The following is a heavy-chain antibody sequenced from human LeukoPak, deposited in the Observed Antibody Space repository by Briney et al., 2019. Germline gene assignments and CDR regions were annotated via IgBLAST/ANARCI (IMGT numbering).Heavy chain of an antibody. D-gene: IGHD6-6*01. V-gene: IGHV1-46*01. CDR2: INPSGGST. J-gene: IGHJ4*02. CDR1: GYTFTSYY. CDR3: ARDPISIAADWNYFDY. Sequence: ASVKVSCKPSGYTFTSYYMHWVRQAPRQGLEWMGIINPSGGSTSYAQKFQGRVTMTRDMSTSTVYMELSSLRSEDTAVYYCARDPISIAADWNYFDYWGQGTLVTVSS.